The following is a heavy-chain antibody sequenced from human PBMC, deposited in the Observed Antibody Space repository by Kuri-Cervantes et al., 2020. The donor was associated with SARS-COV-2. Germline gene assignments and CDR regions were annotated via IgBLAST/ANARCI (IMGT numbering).Heavy chain of an antibody. D-gene: IGHD2-2*01. CDR1: GFTFSSYS. CDR3: ARGSGVPAAGLDI. Sequence: GGSLRLSCAASGFTFSSYSMNWVRQAPGKGLEWVSYISSSSSTIYYADSVTGRFTISRDNAKNSLYLQMNSLRAEDTAVYYCARGSGVPAAGLDIWGQGTMVTVSS. V-gene: IGHV3-48*01. CDR2: ISSSSSTI. J-gene: IGHJ3*02.